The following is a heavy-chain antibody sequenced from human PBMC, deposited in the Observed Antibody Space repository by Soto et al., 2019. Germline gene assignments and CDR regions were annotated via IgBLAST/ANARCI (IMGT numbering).Heavy chain of an antibody. J-gene: IGHJ6*02. CDR1: GFTFSSYS. D-gene: IGHD3-22*01. CDR3: ARDIIGGGYYWSVKPSYYYYGMDV. Sequence: EVQLVESGGGLVKPGGSLRLSCAASGFTFSSYSMNWVRQAPGKGLEWVLSIGSSSSYIYYADSVKGRFTISRDNAKNSLYLQMNSLRAEDTAVYYCARDIIGGGYYWSVKPSYYYYGMDVWGQGTTVTVSS. V-gene: IGHV3-21*01. CDR2: IGSSSSYI.